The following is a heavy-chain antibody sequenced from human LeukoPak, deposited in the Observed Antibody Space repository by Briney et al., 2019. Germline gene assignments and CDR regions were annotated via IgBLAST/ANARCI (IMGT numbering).Heavy chain of an antibody. J-gene: IGHJ4*02. D-gene: IGHD3-9*01. CDR2: IYYSGST. CDR3: AGTSISYYDILTGPKSFDY. V-gene: IGHV4-59*12. Sequence: SETLSLTCTVSGGSISSYYWSWIRQPPGKGLEWIGYIYYSGSTNYNPSLKSRVTISVDTSKNQFSLKLSSVTAADTAVYYCAGTSISYYDILTGPKSFDYWGQGTLVTVSS. CDR1: GGSISSYY.